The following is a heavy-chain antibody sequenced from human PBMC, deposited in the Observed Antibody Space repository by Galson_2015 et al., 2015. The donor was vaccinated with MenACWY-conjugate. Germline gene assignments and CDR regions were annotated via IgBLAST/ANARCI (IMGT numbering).Heavy chain of an antibody. V-gene: IGHV3-66*02. CDR2: IYSGGST. J-gene: IGHJ4*02. D-gene: IGHD3-16*01. Sequence: SLRLSCAVSGFTVSSDYMSWVRQAPGKGLEWVSVIYSGGSTYYADSVKGRFTISRGSSKNTLYLQMNSLRPEDTAVFYCARGGGGRFDYWGQGALVTVSS. CDR3: ARGGGGRFDY. CDR1: GFTVSSDY.